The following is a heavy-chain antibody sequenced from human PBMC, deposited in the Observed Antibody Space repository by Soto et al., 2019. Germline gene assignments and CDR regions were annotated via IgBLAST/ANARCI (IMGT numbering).Heavy chain of an antibody. CDR2: ISYDGNNK. D-gene: IGHD4-17*01. V-gene: IGHV3-30*18. J-gene: IGHJ4*02. CDR1: GFTFSSYG. CDR3: SKEHLETTLTTPSY. Sequence: QVQLVESGGGVVQPGRSLRLSCAASGFTFSSYGMHWVRQAPGKGLEWVAVISYDGNNKYYADSVKGRFTISRDNFKNTLYLQMDSLRAEDTAMYSWSKEHLETTLTTPSYGGQGTLVTVSS.